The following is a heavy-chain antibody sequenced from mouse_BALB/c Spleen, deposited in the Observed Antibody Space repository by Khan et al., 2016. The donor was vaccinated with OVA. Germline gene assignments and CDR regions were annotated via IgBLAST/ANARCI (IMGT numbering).Heavy chain of an antibody. CDR1: GYTFTYYV. CDR2: IYPGSDNA. V-gene: IGHV1-81*01. Sequence: QLQQSGPELVKPGASVKMSCKASGYTFTYYVITWVKQRTGQGFEWIGEIYPGSDNAYYNERFKGKATLTADKSSNTTHMQLSSLTSEDSAVYFCARGDGYYVYFDYWGQGTTLTVSS. J-gene: IGHJ2*01. CDR3: ARGDGYYVYFDY. D-gene: IGHD2-3*01.